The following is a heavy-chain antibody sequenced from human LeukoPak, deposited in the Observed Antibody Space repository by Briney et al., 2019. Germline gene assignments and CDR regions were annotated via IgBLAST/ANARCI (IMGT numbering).Heavy chain of an antibody. D-gene: IGHD3-22*01. CDR2: ISGSGGST. CDR3: AKLNYDSSGYYSNYFDY. CDR1: GFTFSSYG. J-gene: IGHJ4*02. V-gene: IGHV3-23*01. Sequence: GGSLKLSCAASGFTFSSYGMSWVRQAPGKGLEWVSAISGSGGSTYFADSVKGRFTISRDNSKNTLSLHMNSLRAEDTAVYYCAKLNYDSSGYYSNYFDYWGQGTLVAVSS.